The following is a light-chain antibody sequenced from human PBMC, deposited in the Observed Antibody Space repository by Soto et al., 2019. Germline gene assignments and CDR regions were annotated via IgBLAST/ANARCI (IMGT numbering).Light chain of an antibody. V-gene: IGLV2-14*01. CDR1: SSDIGAYDY. CDR2: EVN. Sequence: QSALTQPASLSGSPGQSITISCTGTSSDIGAYDYVSWYQQHPGKAPKLMISEVNNRPSGVSNRFSGSKSGNTASLTISGLQVEDEAEYCCCSFTASSTHVFGTGTKVTVL. CDR3: CSFTASSTHV. J-gene: IGLJ1*01.